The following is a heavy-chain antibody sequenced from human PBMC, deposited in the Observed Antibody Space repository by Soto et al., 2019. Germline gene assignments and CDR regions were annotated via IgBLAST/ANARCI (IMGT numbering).Heavy chain of an antibody. D-gene: IGHD3-9*01. CDR1: GFTFSSYW. J-gene: IGHJ6*02. V-gene: IGHV3-74*01. CDR2: INSDGSST. Sequence: PGGSLRLSCAASGFTFSSYWMHWVRQAPGKGLVWVSRINSDGSSTSYADSVKGRFTISRDNAKNTLYLQMNSLRAEDTAVYYCARSYYDILTGLDVWGQGTTVTSP. CDR3: ARSYYDILTGLDV.